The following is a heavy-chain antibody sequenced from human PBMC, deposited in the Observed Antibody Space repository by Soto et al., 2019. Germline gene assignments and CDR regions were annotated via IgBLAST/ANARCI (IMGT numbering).Heavy chain of an antibody. J-gene: IGHJ6*02. D-gene: IGHD6-19*01. CDR3: ARAFVAVAGYYYYGMDV. V-gene: IGHV3-13*01. Sequence: PGGSLRLSCAASGFTFSSYDMHWVRQATGEGLEWVSAIGTAVDTYYPGSVKGRFTISRENAKNSLYLQMNSLRAGDTAVYYCARAFVAVAGYYYYGMDVWGQGTTAPSP. CDR1: GFTFSSYD. CDR2: IGTAVDT.